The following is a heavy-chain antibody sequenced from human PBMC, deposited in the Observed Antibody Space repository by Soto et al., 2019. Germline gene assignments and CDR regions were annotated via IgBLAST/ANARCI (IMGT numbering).Heavy chain of an antibody. D-gene: IGHD2-2*01. CDR3: ARSSPYIVVRKPTGNQDYYGMDV. CDR2: IIPVFGTT. Sequence: QVQLVQSGAEVKKPGSSVKVFCKASGGTFSNYTISWVRQAPGQGLEWMGGIIPVFGTTDYEQKFQGRVTITADGSTSTAYMKLSSLRSADTAVYSCARSSPYIVVRKPTGNQDYYGMDVWGQGTTVTVS. J-gene: IGHJ6*02. CDR1: GGTFSNYT. V-gene: IGHV1-69*01.